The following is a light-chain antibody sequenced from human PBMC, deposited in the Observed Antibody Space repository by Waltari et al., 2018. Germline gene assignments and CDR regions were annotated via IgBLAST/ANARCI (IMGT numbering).Light chain of an antibody. CDR3: QQSYSVEWT. V-gene: IGKV1-39*01. CDR2: AAS. CDR1: HTISNY. Sequence: IQMTQSQSSLSASVGDRVTITCRASHTISNYLNWYQQKPGTAPKVLIYAASTLQSGVPSRFSGSGSGTDFTLTISSLQPEDSATYFCQQSYSVEWTFGQGTKVEIK. J-gene: IGKJ1*01.